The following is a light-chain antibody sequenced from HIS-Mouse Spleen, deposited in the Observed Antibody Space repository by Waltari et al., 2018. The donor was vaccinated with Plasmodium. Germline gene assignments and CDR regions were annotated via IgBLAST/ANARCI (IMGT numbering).Light chain of an antibody. CDR1: HSISSA. Sequence: AIQLTHSPYALSASVGDRVTLTCRASHSISSALAWYQQKPGKAPKLLIYDASSLESGVPSRFSGSGSGTDFTLTISSLQPEDFATYYCQQFNSYPLTFGGGTKVEIK. CDR2: DAS. J-gene: IGKJ4*01. V-gene: IGKV1-13*02. CDR3: QQFNSYPLT.